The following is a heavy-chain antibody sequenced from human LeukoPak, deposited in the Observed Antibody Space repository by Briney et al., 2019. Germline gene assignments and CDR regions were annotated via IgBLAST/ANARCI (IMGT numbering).Heavy chain of an antibody. CDR1: VFTFSSYL. V-gene: IGHV3-7*01. Sequence: GSLRLSCAASVFTFSSYLMSWVRQAPGKGLEWVANINQDGSEKYYVDSVKGRFTISRDNTKNSLYLQMNSLRAEDTAVYYCARVGFYYGSGSYFSVWGQGTMVIVSS. J-gene: IGHJ3*01. CDR2: INQDGSEK. D-gene: IGHD3-10*01. CDR3: ARVGFYYGSGSYFSV.